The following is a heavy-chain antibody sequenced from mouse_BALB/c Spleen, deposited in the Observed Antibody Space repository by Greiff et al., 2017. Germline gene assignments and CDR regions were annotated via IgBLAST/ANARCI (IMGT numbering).Heavy chain of an antibody. CDR1: GFTFSDYY. V-gene: IGHV5-4*02. Sequence: EVKVVESGGGLVKPGGSLKLSCAASGFTFSDYYMYWVRQTPEKRLEWVATISDGGSYTYYPDSVKGRFTISRDNAKNNLYLQMSSLKSEDTAMYYCARARYYGSSYAMDYWGQGTSVTVSS. CDR2: ISDGGSYT. J-gene: IGHJ4*01. D-gene: IGHD1-1*01. CDR3: ARARYYGSSYAMDY.